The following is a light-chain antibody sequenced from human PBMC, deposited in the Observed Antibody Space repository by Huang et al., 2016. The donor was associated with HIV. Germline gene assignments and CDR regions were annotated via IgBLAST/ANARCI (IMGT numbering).Light chain of an antibody. V-gene: IGKV4-1*01. J-gene: IGKJ3*01. CDR2: WAA. Sequence: DIVMTQSPDSLAVSLGERATINCKSSQTILHDSDSRNYLAWYQQKPGQPPKLLIHWAAILKSGVPDRFIGSGSGTDFTLTISSLQAEDVAVYYCQQYYSSPFTFGPGTNVDI. CDR1: QTILHDSDSRNY. CDR3: QQYYSSPFT.